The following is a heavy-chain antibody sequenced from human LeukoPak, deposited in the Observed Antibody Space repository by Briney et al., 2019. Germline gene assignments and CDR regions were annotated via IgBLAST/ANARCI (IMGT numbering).Heavy chain of an antibody. CDR3: ARPTGTDAFDI. Sequence: SETLSLTCTVSGVSISSSNSYWGWIRQPPGKGLEWIGSIYYSGSTYYNPSLKSRVTISVDTSKNQFSLKLSSVTAADTAVYYCARPTGTDAFDIWGQGTMVTVSS. V-gene: IGHV4-39*07. CDR2: IYYSGST. J-gene: IGHJ3*02. CDR1: GVSISSSNSY. D-gene: IGHD1-1*01.